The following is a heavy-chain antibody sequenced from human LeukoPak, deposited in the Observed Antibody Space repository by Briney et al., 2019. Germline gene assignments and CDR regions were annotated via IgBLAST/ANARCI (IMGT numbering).Heavy chain of an antibody. CDR3: VRGDTYDYYYYYGMDV. D-gene: IGHD5-18*01. CDR2: INNDGSST. J-gene: IGHJ6*02. CDR1: GFTFSSYW. Sequence: PGGSLRLSCAASGFTFSSYWMHWVRQTPGKGLVWVSRINNDGSSTRNADAVKGRFTISRDNAKNTLYLQMNSLRPEDTAVYYRVRGDTYDYYYYYGMDVWGQGTTVTVSS. V-gene: IGHV3-74*01.